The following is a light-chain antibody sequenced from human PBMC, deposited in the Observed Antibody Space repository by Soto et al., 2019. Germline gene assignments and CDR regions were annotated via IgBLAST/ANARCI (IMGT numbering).Light chain of an antibody. J-gene: IGKJ1*01. V-gene: IGKV3-15*01. CDR3: HQYNGWPRT. CDR1: QNISRS. CDR2: GTS. Sequence: EIVMSLSPVTLSVSPGGRAPLSWRASQNISRSSAWYQQKPGQAPSLLIYGTSTRAGGLPARFSGGGSGTEFTLTITSLQSEDFAVYYCHQYNGWPRTFGQGTKVDIK.